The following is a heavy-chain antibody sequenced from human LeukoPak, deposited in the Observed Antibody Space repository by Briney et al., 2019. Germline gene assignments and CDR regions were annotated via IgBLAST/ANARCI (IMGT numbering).Heavy chain of an antibody. CDR3: AKASWAARSPLDY. CDR1: GFTFSSYA. Sequence: PGGSLRLSCAASGFTFSSYAMSWVRQAPGKGLEWVSVISGSGGSTYYADSVKGRFTISRDNSKNTLYLQMNSLRAEDTAVYYCAKASWAARSPLDYWGQGTLVTVSS. J-gene: IGHJ4*02. CDR2: ISGSGGST. D-gene: IGHD6-6*01. V-gene: IGHV3-23*01.